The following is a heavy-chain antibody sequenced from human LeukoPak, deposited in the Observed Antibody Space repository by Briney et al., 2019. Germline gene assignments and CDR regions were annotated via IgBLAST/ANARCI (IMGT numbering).Heavy chain of an antibody. J-gene: IGHJ4*02. CDR3: ARGLSVLWFGELSGAGDY. V-gene: IGHV1-8*01. CDR1: GYTFTSYD. Sequence: ASVKVSCKASGYTFTSYDINWVRQATGQGLEWMGWMNPNSGNTGYAQKFQGRVTMTRNTSISTAYMELSSLRSEDTAVYYCARGLSVLWFGELSGAGDYWGQGTLVTVSS. CDR2: MNPNSGNT. D-gene: IGHD3-10*01.